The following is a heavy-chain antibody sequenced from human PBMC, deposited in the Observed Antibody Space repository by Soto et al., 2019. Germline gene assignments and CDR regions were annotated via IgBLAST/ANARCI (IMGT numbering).Heavy chain of an antibody. CDR2: ISGCGGST. CDR3: AKMRGVVVVVAATRGYNWFDP. V-gene: IGHV3-23*01. CDR1: GFTFSSCA. Sequence: GGSLRLSCAASGFTFSSCAMSWVRQAPGKGLEWVSAISGCGGSTYYADSVKGRFTISRDNSKNTLYLQMNSLRAEDTAVYYCAKMRGVVVVVAATRGYNWFDPWDQETLITVSS. D-gene: IGHD2-15*01. J-gene: IGHJ5*02.